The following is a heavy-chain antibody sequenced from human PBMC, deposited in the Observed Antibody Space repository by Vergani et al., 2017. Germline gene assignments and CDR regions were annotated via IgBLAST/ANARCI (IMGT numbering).Heavy chain of an antibody. D-gene: IGHD4-11*01. CDR2: IDHTGRP. CDR3: ARVNTETNGHLYYYYYMDV. CDR1: GGSFTSYH. J-gene: IGHJ6*03. Sequence: QVQLQQWGGGLLKPSETLSLTCVVNGGSFTSYHWTWIRQSPGEGLEWVGDIDHTGRPDYNPSLESRLTISVDKSRTQFSLTLNSVTATDTAIYFCARVNTETNGHLYYYYYMDVWGQGTAVTVS. V-gene: IGHV4-34*01.